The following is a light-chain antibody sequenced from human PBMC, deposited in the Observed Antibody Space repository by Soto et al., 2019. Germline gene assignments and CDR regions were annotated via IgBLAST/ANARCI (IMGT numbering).Light chain of an antibody. V-gene: IGKV4-1*01. CDR2: WAS. CDR3: QQYESSPPT. J-gene: IGKJ2*01. Sequence: DIVMTQSPDSLAVSLGERATINCKSSQSVLYSSNNKNYLAWYQQRPGQPPKLLIYWASTRKSGVPDRFSGSGSGTDFTLTIARLQAEDVAVYSCQQYESSPPTCGQGTKLEIK. CDR1: QSVLYSSNNKNY.